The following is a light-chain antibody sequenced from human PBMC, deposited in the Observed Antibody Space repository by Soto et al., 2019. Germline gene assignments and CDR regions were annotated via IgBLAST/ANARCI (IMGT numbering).Light chain of an antibody. CDR2: GVT. V-gene: IGLV2-8*01. Sequence: QSALAQPRSVSGPPGQSVTISCTGTSSDVGAYTYVSWYQQHPGKAPKLMIYGVTERPSGVPDRFSGSKSGNTASLTVSGLQTEDEAYYYCSSYAGSNNYVFGTGTKVTVL. CDR1: SSDVGAYTY. J-gene: IGLJ1*01. CDR3: SSYAGSNNYV.